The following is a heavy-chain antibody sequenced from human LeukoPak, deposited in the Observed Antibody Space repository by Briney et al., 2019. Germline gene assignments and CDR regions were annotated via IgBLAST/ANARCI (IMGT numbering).Heavy chain of an antibody. CDR3: AKVRVVFNWNYAYYFDY. J-gene: IGHJ4*02. Sequence: GGSLRLSCAASGFTFSSYEMNWVRQAPGKGLEWASYISSSGSTIYYADSVKGRFTISRDNAKNSLYLQMNSLGPEDTAMYYCAKVRVVFNWNYAYYFDYWGQGTLVTVSS. D-gene: IGHD1-7*01. V-gene: IGHV3-48*03. CDR2: ISSSGSTI. CDR1: GFTFSSYE.